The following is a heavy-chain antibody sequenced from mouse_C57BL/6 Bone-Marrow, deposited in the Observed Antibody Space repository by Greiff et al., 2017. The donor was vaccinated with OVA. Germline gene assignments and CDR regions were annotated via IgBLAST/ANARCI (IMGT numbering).Heavy chain of an antibody. Sequence: VKVVESGAELARPGASVKLSCKASGYTFTSYGISWVQQRTGPGLEWIGEIYPRSGNTYYNEKFKGKATLTADKSSSTAYMELRSLTSEDSAVYFCAKGGSSYYFDYWGQGTTLTVSS. CDR2: IYPRSGNT. D-gene: IGHD1-1*01. CDR1: GYTFTSYG. CDR3: AKGGSSYYFDY. V-gene: IGHV1-81*01. J-gene: IGHJ2*01.